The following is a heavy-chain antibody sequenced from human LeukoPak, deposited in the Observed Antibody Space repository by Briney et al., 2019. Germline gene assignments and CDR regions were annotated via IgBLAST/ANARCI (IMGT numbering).Heavy chain of an antibody. CDR1: GFTFSSYA. J-gene: IGHJ4*02. CDR2: ISGSGGST. Sequence: GGSLRLSCAASGFTFSSYAMSWVRQAPGKGLELVSTISGSGGSTYYADSVKGRFTISRDNSKNTLYLQMNSLRAEDTAVYYCAKRDVWSSGWYNFDYWGQGTLVTVSS. CDR3: AKRDVWSSGWYNFDY. V-gene: IGHV3-23*01. D-gene: IGHD6-19*01.